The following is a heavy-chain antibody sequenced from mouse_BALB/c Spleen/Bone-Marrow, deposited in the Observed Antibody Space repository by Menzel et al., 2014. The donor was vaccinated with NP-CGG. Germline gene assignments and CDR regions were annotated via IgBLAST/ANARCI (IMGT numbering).Heavy chain of an antibody. CDR1: GFTFSSFG. V-gene: IGHV5-17*02. CDR3: TRGGNWEDFDY. D-gene: IGHD4-1*01. Sequence: EVKLMESGGGLVQPGGSRKLSCAASGFTFSSFGMHWVRQAPEKGLEWVAYISSGSSPIFYADTVKGRFTISRDNPKNTLFLQMTSLRSGDTAIYYCTRGGNWEDFDYWGQGTTLTVSS. CDR2: ISSGSSPI. J-gene: IGHJ2*01.